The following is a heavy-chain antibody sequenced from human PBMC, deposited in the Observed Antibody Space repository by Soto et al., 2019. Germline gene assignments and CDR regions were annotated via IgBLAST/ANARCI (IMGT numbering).Heavy chain of an antibody. D-gene: IGHD1-20*01. V-gene: IGHV3-23*01. CDR2: ISGSGGTT. Sequence: PGGSLRLSCAASGFTFSSSAMNWVRQAPGKGLEWVSSISGSGGTTYYADSVKGRFTVSRDNSRNTLYLQMNSLRAEDTAVYYCAKDRDNWNDYSNWFDPWGQGTLVTVPQ. CDR1: GFTFSSSA. CDR3: AKDRDNWNDYSNWFDP. J-gene: IGHJ5*02.